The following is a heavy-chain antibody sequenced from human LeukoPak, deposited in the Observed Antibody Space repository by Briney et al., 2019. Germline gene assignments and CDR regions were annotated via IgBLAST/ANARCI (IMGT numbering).Heavy chain of an antibody. CDR1: GYTFTGYY. D-gene: IGHD6-19*01. J-gene: IGHJ6*02. Sequence: ASVTVSCKASGYTFTGYYMHWVRQAPGQGLEWMGWINPNSGGTNYAQKFQGRVTITRDTSISTAYMELSGLRSDDTAVYFCAEGVAGTDYYYYYVMDVWGQGTTVTVSS. CDR3: AEGVAGTDYYYYYVMDV. V-gene: IGHV1-2*02. CDR2: INPNSGGT.